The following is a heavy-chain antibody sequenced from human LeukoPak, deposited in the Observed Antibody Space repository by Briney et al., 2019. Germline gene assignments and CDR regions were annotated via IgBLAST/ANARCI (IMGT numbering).Heavy chain of an antibody. CDR2: INPNSGGT. V-gene: IGHV1-2*02. CDR3: AKVYGDYVQLYYYYYMDV. Sequence: ASVKVSCKASGYTFTGYYMHWVRQAPGQGLEWMGWINPNSGGTNYAQKFQGRVTMTRDTSISTAYMELSRLRSDDTAVYYCAKVYGDYVQLYYYYYMDVWGKGTTVTVSS. CDR1: GYTFTGYY. D-gene: IGHD4-17*01. J-gene: IGHJ6*03.